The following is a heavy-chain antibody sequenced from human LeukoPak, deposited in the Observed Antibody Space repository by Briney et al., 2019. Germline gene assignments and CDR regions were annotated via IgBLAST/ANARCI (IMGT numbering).Heavy chain of an antibody. CDR3: ARALMATIEY. J-gene: IGHJ4*02. CDR2: IYYSGST. V-gene: IGHV4-59*01. Sequence: KSSETLSLTCAVSGGSISGYYWSWIRQPPGKGLEWIGYIYYSGSTNYNPSLDGRVTISVDTSKKQFSLRVSSVTAADTAVYYCARALMATIEYWGQETLVTVSS. CDR1: GGSISGYY. D-gene: IGHD5-24*01.